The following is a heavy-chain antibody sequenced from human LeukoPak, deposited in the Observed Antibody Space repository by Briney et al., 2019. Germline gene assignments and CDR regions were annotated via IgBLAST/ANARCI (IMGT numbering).Heavy chain of an antibody. CDR3: AGGRGGDAFDI. Sequence: PSETLSLTCTVSGGSITSHYWSWIRQSPGRGLEWIGYIYDTGSTSYNPSLKSRVTMSVDASNKQFSLKLSSVTAADTAVYYCAGGRGGDAFDIWGPGTMVTVSS. V-gene: IGHV4-59*11. CDR1: GGSITSHY. J-gene: IGHJ3*02. CDR2: IYDTGST. D-gene: IGHD3-10*01.